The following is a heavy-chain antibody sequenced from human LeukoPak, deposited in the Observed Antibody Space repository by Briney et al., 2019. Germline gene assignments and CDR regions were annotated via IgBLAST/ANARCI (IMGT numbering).Heavy chain of an antibody. V-gene: IGHV3-23*01. Sequence: GGSLRLSCAASGFTFISYAVSWVRQAPGKGLEWVSAISGSGGSTYYADSVKGRFTISRDNSKNTLYLQMHSLRAEDTAVYYCAKDRAGVAAAGKVFDYWGQGTLVTVSS. J-gene: IGHJ4*02. D-gene: IGHD6-13*01. CDR1: GFTFISYA. CDR3: AKDRAGVAAAGKVFDY. CDR2: ISGSGGST.